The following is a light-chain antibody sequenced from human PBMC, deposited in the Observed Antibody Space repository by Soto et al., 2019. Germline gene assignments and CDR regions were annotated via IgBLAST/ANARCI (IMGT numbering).Light chain of an antibody. CDR3: QQANSFPIT. Sequence: DIQMTQSPSSGSASVVDTVTITCRASQGLKFLAWYQQKPGKAPRLLIYEATNLQSGVPPRFSGSGSGTDFTLTISSLQPEDFATYFCQQANSFPITFGQGTRLEI. V-gene: IGKV1-12*01. J-gene: IGKJ5*01. CDR2: EAT. CDR1: QGLKF.